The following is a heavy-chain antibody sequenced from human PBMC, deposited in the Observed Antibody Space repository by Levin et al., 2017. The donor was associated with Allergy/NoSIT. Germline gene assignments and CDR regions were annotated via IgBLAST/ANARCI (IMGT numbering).Heavy chain of an antibody. Sequence: SETLSLTCSVSGGSMSSYYWTWIRQPPGKGLEWIGYIYISGATNYNSALKSRVIISLDKSKNQFSLKLSSATAADTAVYYCARWSWGSYYQYGLDVWGQGTTVTVSS. V-gene: IGHV4-59*01. CDR1: GGSMSSYY. CDR3: ARWSWGSYYQYGLDV. CDR2: IYISGAT. D-gene: IGHD3-10*01. J-gene: IGHJ6*02.